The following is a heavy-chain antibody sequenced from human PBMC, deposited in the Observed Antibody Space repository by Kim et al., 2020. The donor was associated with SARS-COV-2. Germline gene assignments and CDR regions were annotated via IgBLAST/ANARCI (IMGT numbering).Heavy chain of an antibody. D-gene: IGHD3-3*01. CDR1: GGSFSGYY. V-gene: IGHV4-34*01. CDR2: INHSGST. CDR3: ARGFGIPPVKTTYYDFWSGYSPYFDY. J-gene: IGHJ4*02. Sequence: SETLSLTCAVYGGSFSGYYWSWIRQPPGKGLEWIGEINHSGSTNYNPSLKSRVTISVDTSKNQFSLKLSSVTAADTAVYYCARGFGIPPVKTTYYDFWSGYSPYFDYWGQGTLVTVSS.